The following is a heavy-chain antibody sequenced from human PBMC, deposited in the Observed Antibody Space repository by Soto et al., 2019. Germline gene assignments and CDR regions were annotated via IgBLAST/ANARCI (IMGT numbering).Heavy chain of an antibody. CDR2: FDPEDGET. CDR3: ATRDYDFWSGLSSDAFDI. Sequence: ASVKVSCKVSGYTLTELSMHWVRQAPGKGLEWMGGFDPEDGETIYAQKFQGRVTMTEDTSTDTAYMELSSLRSEDTAVYYCATRDYDFWSGLSSDAFDIWGQGTMVTVS. J-gene: IGHJ3*02. V-gene: IGHV1-24*01. CDR1: GYTLTELS. D-gene: IGHD3-3*01.